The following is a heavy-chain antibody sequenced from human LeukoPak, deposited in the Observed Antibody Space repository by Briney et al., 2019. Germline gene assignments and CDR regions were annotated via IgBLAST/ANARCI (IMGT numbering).Heavy chain of an antibody. Sequence: ASVKVSCKASGYTFTSYGISWVRQAPGQGLEWMGWISTYNGNTNYAQKVQGRVTMTTDTSTSTAYMELRSLRSDDTAVYYCARERYGSSGSYWFDPWGQGTLVTVSS. J-gene: IGHJ5*02. D-gene: IGHD3-22*01. CDR3: ARERYGSSGSYWFDP. CDR1: GYTFTSYG. V-gene: IGHV1-18*01. CDR2: ISTYNGNT.